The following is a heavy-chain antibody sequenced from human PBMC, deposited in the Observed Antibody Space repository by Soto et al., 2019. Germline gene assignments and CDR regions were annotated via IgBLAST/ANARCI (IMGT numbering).Heavy chain of an antibody. Sequence: FGPKLVNQTQTLTLTCTFSGFSVSTSGVGVGWIRQPPGKALEWLAFIFWNDDKRYRQSLESRLTITKDSSKNQVVLTVTNVDPVDTATYYCAHSVYDSSGYYYFDYWGQGILVTVSS. D-gene: IGHD3-22*01. J-gene: IGHJ4*02. V-gene: IGHV2-5*01. CDR3: AHSVYDSSGYYYFDY. CDR2: IFWNDDK. CDR1: GFSVSTSGVG.